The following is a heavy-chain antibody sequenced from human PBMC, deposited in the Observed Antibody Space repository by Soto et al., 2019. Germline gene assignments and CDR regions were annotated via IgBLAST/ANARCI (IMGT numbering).Heavy chain of an antibody. CDR3: AREARYSSIFFDY. Sequence: EVQLVESGGGLIQPGGSLRLSCAASGFTVSSNCMSWVRQAPGKGLEWVSVIYSGGSTYYADSVKGRFTISRDNSKNTLYLQMNSLRAEDTAVYYCAREARYSSIFFDYWGQGTLVTVSS. CDR1: GFTVSSNC. CDR2: IYSGGST. D-gene: IGHD6-13*01. V-gene: IGHV3-53*01. J-gene: IGHJ4*02.